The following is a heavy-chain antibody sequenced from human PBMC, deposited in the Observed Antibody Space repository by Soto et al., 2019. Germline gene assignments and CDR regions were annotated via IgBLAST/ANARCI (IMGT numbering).Heavy chain of an antibody. CDR3: AAGRDSSGYYYVHWFDP. CDR1: GFAFTSSA. D-gene: IGHD3-22*01. V-gene: IGHV1-58*02. Sequence: SVKASCKASGFAFTSSAMQWVRQARRKRLEWIGWIVVGSGNTNYAQKFQERVTITRDMSTSTAYMELSSLRSEDTAVYYCAAGRDSSGYYYVHWFDPWGQGTLVTVSS. CDR2: IVVGSGNT. J-gene: IGHJ5*02.